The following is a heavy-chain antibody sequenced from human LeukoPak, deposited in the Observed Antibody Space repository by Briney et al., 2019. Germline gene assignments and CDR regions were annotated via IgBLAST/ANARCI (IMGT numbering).Heavy chain of an antibody. Sequence: ASVKVSCKASGYTFTGYYMHWVRQAPGQGLEWMGWINPNSGGTNYAQKFQGRVTMTRDTSISTAYMELSRLRSDDTAVYYCARDLPYDFWSGGKTFDIWGQGTMVTVSS. CDR2: INPNSGGT. D-gene: IGHD3-3*01. V-gene: IGHV1-2*02. CDR3: ARDLPYDFWSGGKTFDI. CDR1: GYTFTGYY. J-gene: IGHJ3*02.